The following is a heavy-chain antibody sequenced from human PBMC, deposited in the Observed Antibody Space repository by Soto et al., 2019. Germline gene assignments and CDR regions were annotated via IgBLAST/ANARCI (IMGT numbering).Heavy chain of an antibody. D-gene: IGHD6-19*01. V-gene: IGHV3-30*18. J-gene: IGHJ4*02. Sequence: GGSLRLSCAASGFTFSSYGMHWVRQAPGKGLEWVAVISYDGSNKYYADSVKGRFTISRDNSKNTLYLQMNSLRAEDTAVYYCAKDSNQWLLYYFDYWGQGTLVTVSS. CDR2: ISYDGSNK. CDR1: GFTFSSYG. CDR3: AKDSNQWLLYYFDY.